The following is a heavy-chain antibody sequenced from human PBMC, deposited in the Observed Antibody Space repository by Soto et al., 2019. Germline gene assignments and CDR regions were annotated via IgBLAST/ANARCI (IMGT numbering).Heavy chain of an antibody. V-gene: IGHV3-21*01. CDR2: ISSSSSYI. Sequence: EVQLVESGGGLVKPGGSLRLSCAASGFTFSSYSMNWVRQAPGKGLEWVSSISSSSSYIYYADSVKGRFTISRDNAKNSLYLQMNSLRAEDTAVYYCARGAVKGRPATAKNAFDIWGQGTMVTVSS. D-gene: IGHD2-21*02. CDR1: GFTFSSYS. CDR3: ARGAVKGRPATAKNAFDI. J-gene: IGHJ3*02.